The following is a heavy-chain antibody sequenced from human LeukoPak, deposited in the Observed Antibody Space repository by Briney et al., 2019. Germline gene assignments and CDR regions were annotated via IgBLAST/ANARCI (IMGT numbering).Heavy chain of an antibody. CDR1: GYTFTNYY. CDR2: INPSGGST. J-gene: IGHJ4*02. Sequence: SSVKVSCKASGYTFTNYYIHWVRQAPGQGLEWMGIINPSGGSTSYAQKFQGRVTMTRDTSTSTVYMEVSSLRSEDTAVYYCARGPAVGTAWPFDYWGQGTLVTVSS. CDR3: ARGPAVGTAWPFDY. D-gene: IGHD6-13*01. V-gene: IGHV1-46*01.